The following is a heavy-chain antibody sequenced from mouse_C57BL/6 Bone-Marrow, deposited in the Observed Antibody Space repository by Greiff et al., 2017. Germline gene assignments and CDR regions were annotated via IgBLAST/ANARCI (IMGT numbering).Heavy chain of an antibody. CDR2: ISSGGSYT. D-gene: IGHD2-3*01. J-gene: IGHJ3*01. Sequence: EVKLMESGGDLVKPGGSLKLSCAASGFTFSSYGMSWVRQTPDKSLEWVSTISSGGSYTYYPDSVKGRFTISRDNAKNTLYLQRSSLKSEDTAMYYCARRDGYPFAYWGQGTLVTVSA. CDR1: GFTFSSYG. V-gene: IGHV5-6*02. CDR3: ARRDGYPFAY.